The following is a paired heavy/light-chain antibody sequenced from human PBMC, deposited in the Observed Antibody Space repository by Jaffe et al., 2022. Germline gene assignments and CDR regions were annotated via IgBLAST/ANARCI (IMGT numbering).Heavy chain of an antibody. Sequence: QVLLVQSGGEVKKPGASVKVSCKASGYEFITYGISWVRQAPGQGPEWVGWISPYNEKTKYAQKFQGRVTMTTDTSTSTVSMELRSLRSDDTAVYYCARDPEVYCRGGSGGTTCYPGVYDNWGQGTLVTVSS. CDR1: GYEFITYG. D-gene: IGHD2-15*01. J-gene: IGHJ4*02. V-gene: IGHV1-18*01. CDR2: ISPYNEKT. CDR3: ARDPEVYCRGGSGGTTCYPGVYDN.
Light chain of an antibody. CDR3: QQYGDLPVT. J-gene: IGKJ4*01. CDR1: QSVSNNF. Sequence: EVVLTQSPGTLSLSPGEGATLSCGASQSVSNNFLAWYQQKPGQAPRVLIYRASSRASGIPDRFSGSGSGTDFTLTISRMEPEDFAVYYCQQYGDLPVTFGGGTKVEIK. CDR2: RAS. V-gene: IGKV3-20*01.